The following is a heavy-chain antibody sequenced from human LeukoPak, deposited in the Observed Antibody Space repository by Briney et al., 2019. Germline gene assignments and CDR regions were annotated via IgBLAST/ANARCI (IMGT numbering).Heavy chain of an antibody. J-gene: IGHJ4*02. CDR1: GGTFISYA. CDR2: IIPILGIA. V-gene: IGHV1-69*04. CDR3: ARGSTSGYYFDY. Sequence: ASVKVSSKASGGTFISYAISWVRQAPGEGLEWMGRIIPILGIANYAQKFQGRVTITADKSTSTAYMELSSLRSEDTAVYYCARGSTSGYYFDYWGQGTLVTVSS. D-gene: IGHD3-3*01.